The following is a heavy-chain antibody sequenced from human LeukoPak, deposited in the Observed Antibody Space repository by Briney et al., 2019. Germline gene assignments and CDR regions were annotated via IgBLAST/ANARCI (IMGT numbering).Heavy chain of an antibody. V-gene: IGHV4-39*07. J-gene: IGHJ4*02. Sequence: PSETLSLTCTVSGGSISSSSYYWGWIRQPPGKGLEWIGSIYYSGSTYYNPSLKSRVTISVDTSKNQFSLKLSSVTAADTAVYYCASGRDYYDSSGFPLDYWGQGTLVTVSS. D-gene: IGHD3-22*01. CDR3: ASGRDYYDSSGFPLDY. CDR2: IYYSGST. CDR1: GGSISSSSYY.